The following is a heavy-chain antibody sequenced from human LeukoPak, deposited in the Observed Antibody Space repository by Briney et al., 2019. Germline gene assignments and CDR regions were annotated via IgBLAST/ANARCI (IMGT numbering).Heavy chain of an antibody. CDR2: INWNGGST. Sequence: PGGSLRLSCAASGFTFDDYGMSWVRQAPGKGLEWVSGINWNGGSTGYADSVKGRFTISRDNAKNSLYLQMNSLRAEDTDLYYCARARYSSSWFGGFDYWGQGTLVTVAS. J-gene: IGHJ4*02. CDR3: ARARYSSSWFGGFDY. D-gene: IGHD6-13*01. CDR1: GFTFDDYG. V-gene: IGHV3-20*04.